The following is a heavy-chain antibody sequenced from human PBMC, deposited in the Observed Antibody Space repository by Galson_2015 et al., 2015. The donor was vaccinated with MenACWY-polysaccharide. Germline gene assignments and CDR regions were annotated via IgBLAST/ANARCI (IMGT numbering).Heavy chain of an antibody. D-gene: IGHD6-13*01. V-gene: IGHV1-24*01. CDR3: ATSRIAAAGTLPGGAFDI. J-gene: IGHJ3*02. Sequence: SVKVSCKVSGYTLTELSMHWVRQAPGKGLEWMGGFDPEDGETIYAQKFQGRVTMTEDTSTDTAYMELSSLRSEDTAVYYCATSRIAAAGTLPGGAFDIWGRGTMVTVSS. CDR2: FDPEDGET. CDR1: GYTLTELS.